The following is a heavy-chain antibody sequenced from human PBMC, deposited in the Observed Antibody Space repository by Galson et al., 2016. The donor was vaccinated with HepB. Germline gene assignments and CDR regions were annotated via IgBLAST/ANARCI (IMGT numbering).Heavy chain of an antibody. CDR3: ARGRNDYVWGNYRSAFDY. CDR1: GYTFTSYY. CDR2: INPSGGST. D-gene: IGHD3-16*02. J-gene: IGHJ4*02. Sequence: SVKVSCKASGYTFTSYYMQWVRQAPGQGLEWMGIINPSGGSTSYAQKFQGRVTMTRDTSTSTVCMELSSLRSEDTAVYYCARGRNDYVWGNYRSAFDYWGQGTLVTVSS. V-gene: IGHV1-46*01.